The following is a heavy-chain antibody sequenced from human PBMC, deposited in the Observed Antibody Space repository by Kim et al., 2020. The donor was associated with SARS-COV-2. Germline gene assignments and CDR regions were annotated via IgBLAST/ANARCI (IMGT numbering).Heavy chain of an antibody. CDR1: GFTFSSYE. Sequence: GGSLRLSCAASGFTFSSYEMNWVRQAPGKGLEWVSYISSSGSTIYYADSVKGRFTISRDNAKNSLYLQMNSLRAEDTAVYYCARAPYRTLTGYRAPPNWFDPWGQGTLVTVSS. D-gene: IGHD3-9*01. J-gene: IGHJ5*02. CDR3: ARAPYRTLTGYRAPPNWFDP. CDR2: ISSSGSTI. V-gene: IGHV3-48*03.